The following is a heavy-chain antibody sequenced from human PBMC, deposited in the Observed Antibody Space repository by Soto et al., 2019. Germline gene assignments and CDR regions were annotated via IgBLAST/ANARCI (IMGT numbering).Heavy chain of an antibody. CDR1: GFTFSSYE. CDR2: IGTSETIR. Sequence: EVQLEESGGGLVQPGGSLRLSCAASGFTFSSYEMNWVRQVPGKGLQWVSYIGTSETIRYYADSVKGRFTISRENAKNSLYLQMNSLRAEDTAIYYCARETLTLFGGVRDNVYYGMDVWGPGTTVTVSS. CDR3: ARETLTLFGGVRDNVYYGMDV. V-gene: IGHV3-48*03. D-gene: IGHD3-3*01. J-gene: IGHJ6*02.